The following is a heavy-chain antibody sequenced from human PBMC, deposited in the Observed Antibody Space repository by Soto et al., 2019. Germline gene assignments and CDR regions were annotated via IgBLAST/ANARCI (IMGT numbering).Heavy chain of an antibody. CDR2: IYHSGST. V-gene: IGHV4-30-2*01. CDR1: GGPISSGGYS. J-gene: IGHJ5*02. Sequence: QLQLQESGSGLVKPSQTLSLTCAVSGGPISSGGYSWSWLRQPPGKGLEWIGYIYHSGSTSYNPSLKSRVTITVDRSKTQFSLTLSSVAAADTAVYSCARVPGPWGQGTLVTVSS. CDR3: ARVPGP.